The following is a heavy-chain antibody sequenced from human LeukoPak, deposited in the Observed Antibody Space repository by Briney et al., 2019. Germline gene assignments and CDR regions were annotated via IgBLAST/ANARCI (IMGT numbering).Heavy chain of an antibody. J-gene: IGHJ4*02. V-gene: IGHV3-30*18. Sequence: GGSLRLSCAASGFTFSSYGMHWVRQAPGKGLEWVAVISYDGSNKYYADSVKGRFTISRDNSKNTLYLQMNRLRAEDTAVYYCAKGGAYYYDSSGYYLPLDYWGQGTLVTVSS. CDR2: ISYDGSNK. CDR1: GFTFSSYG. CDR3: AKGGAYYYDSSGYYLPLDY. D-gene: IGHD3-22*01.